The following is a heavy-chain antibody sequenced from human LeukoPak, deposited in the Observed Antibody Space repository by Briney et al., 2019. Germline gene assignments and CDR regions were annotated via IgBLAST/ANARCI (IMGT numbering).Heavy chain of an antibody. CDR2: IWYDGSNI. CDR3: AKEGDRGEALYYYYTDV. J-gene: IGHJ6*03. D-gene: IGHD3-10*01. V-gene: IGHV3-33*06. CDR1: GFMFSDYG. Sequence: SGRSLRLSCAASGFMFSDYGMHWVRQAPGKGLEWVAAIWYDGSNIFYADSVKGRFTISRDNSKNALYLQMNSLRAEDTADYYCAKEGDRGEALYYYYTDVWGNGTTVTVSS.